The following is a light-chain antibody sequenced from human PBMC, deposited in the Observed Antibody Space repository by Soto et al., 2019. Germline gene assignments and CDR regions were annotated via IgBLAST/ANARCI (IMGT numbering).Light chain of an antibody. CDR3: QQYDNSLYT. CDR2: GTS. J-gene: IGKJ2*01. CDR1: QSVTSSN. V-gene: IGKV3-20*01. Sequence: VLSQSPGTLSLSPGERATLSCRASQSVTSSNLAWYQKKPGQAPRVLIYGTSTRATGIPDRFSGSGSGTDFTLTISRLEPEDFAVYYCQQYDNSLYTFGQGTNLEIK.